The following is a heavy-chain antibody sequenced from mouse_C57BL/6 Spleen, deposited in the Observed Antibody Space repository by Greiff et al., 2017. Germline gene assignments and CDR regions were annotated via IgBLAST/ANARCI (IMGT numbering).Heavy chain of an antibody. Sequence: VQLQQSGPELVKPGASVKLSCKASGYTFTSYDINWVKQRPGQGLEWIGWIYPRDGSTKYNEKFKGKATLTVDTSSSTAYMELHSLTSEDSAVYFCARSWTTVVTHYAMDSWGKGTSVTVAS. V-gene: IGHV1-85*01. D-gene: IGHD1-1*01. CDR3: ARSWTTVVTHYAMDS. J-gene: IGHJ4*01. CDR2: IYPRDGST. CDR1: GYTFTSYD.